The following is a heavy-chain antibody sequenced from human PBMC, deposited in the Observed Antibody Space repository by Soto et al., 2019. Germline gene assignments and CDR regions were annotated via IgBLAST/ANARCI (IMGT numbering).Heavy chain of an antibody. CDR3: AHTTRLATVTSGVHFYYMDV. J-gene: IGHJ6*03. V-gene: IGHV2-5*02. CDR1: GFSLTTTGVA. Sequence: QITLKESGPTLVKPTQTLALTCTFSGFSLTTTGVAVGWIRQPPGKALEWLALFYWDDDKRYSPSLKSRLTIMKDTSKNQVVLIMTNMDPVDTATYYCAHTTRLATVTSGVHFYYMDVWGKGTTVTISS. D-gene: IGHD4-17*01. CDR2: FYWDDDK.